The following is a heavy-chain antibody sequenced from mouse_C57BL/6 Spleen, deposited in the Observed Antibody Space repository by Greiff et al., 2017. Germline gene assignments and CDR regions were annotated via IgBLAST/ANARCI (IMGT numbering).Heavy chain of an antibody. CDR3: AREGGNYKADAMDY. J-gene: IGHJ4*01. V-gene: IGHV1-55*01. Sequence: VKLQQPGAELVKPGASVKMSCKASGYTFTSYWITWVKQRPGQGLEWIGDIYPGSGSTNYNEKFKSKATLTVDTSSSTAYMQLSSLTSEDSAVYYCAREGGNYKADAMDYWGQGTSVTVSS. D-gene: IGHD2-1*01. CDR1: GYTFTSYW. CDR2: IYPGSGST.